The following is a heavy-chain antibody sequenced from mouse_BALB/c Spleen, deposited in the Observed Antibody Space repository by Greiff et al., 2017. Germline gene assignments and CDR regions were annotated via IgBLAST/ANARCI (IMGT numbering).Heavy chain of an antibody. CDR3: DKSGGGDVNAMDY. D-gene: IGHD1-1*02. CDR2: IYPYDSET. V-gene: IGHV1-61*01. J-gene: IGHJ4*01. Sequence: QVQLQQPGAELVRPGASVKLSCKASGYTFTSYWMNWVKQRPEQGLEWIGRIYPYDSETHYNQKFKDKATMTGDKSASTAYMQLSSLTSEESAVYYCDKSGGGDVNAMDYWGQGTSVTVSS. CDR1: GYTFTSYW.